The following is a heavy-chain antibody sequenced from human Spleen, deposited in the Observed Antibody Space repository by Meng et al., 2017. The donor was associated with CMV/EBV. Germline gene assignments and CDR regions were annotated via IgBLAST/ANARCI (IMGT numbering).Heavy chain of an antibody. CDR2: IRYDGSNK. J-gene: IGHJ4*02. V-gene: IGHV3-30*02. CDR1: GFTFSSYG. Sequence: GESLKISCAASGFTFSSYGMHWVRQAPGKGLEWVAFIRYDGSNKYYADSVKGRFTISRDNSKNTLYLQMNSLRAGDTAVYYCARGWESGYNSLDYWGQGMLVTVSS. D-gene: IGHD3-22*01. CDR3: ARGWESGYNSLDY.